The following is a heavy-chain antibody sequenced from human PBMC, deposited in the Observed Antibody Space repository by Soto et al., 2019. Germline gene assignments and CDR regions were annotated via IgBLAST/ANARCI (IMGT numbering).Heavy chain of an antibody. D-gene: IGHD2-15*01. J-gene: IGHJ5*02. CDR2: ISTYSVNT. CDR1: GYTFTNFD. CDR3: ARDAYCSGGSCFKFDP. Sequence: ASVKVSCKTSGYTFTNFDISWVRQAPGQGLEWMGCISTYSVNTNYAQKLQGRVTMTRNTSISTAYMELSSLRSEDTAVYYCARDAYCSGGSCFKFDPWGQGTLVTVSS. V-gene: IGHV1-18*01.